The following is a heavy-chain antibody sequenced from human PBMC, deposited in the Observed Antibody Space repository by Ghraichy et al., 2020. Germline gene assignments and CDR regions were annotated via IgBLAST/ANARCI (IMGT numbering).Heavy chain of an antibody. J-gene: IGHJ5*02. CDR1: GFNFRDYW. CDR2: IKQDGSDK. CDR3: ARGQWDIVIVSAGNTWFDP. Sequence: GGSLRLSCGASGFNFRDYWMSWVRQAPGKGLEWVANIKQDGSDKYYVDSVKGRFTISRDNAKNSLSLQMNSLRAEDSAVYYCARGQWDIVIVSAGNTWFDPWDQGTLVTVSS. V-gene: IGHV3-7*03. D-gene: IGHD2-2*01.